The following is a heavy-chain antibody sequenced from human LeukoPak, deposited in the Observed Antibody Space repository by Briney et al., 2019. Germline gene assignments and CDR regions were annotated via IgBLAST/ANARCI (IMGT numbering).Heavy chain of an antibody. Sequence: PSESLSLTCAVCGGSLSGYYWSWIRQPPGKGLEWIGEINHSGSTNYNPSLKSRVTISVDTSKNQLSLKLSSVTAADTAVYYCARGPATVTTTNDYWGQGALVTVSS. V-gene: IGHV4-34*01. D-gene: IGHD4-17*01. J-gene: IGHJ4*02. CDR3: ARGPATVTTTNDY. CDR1: GGSLSGYY. CDR2: INHSGST.